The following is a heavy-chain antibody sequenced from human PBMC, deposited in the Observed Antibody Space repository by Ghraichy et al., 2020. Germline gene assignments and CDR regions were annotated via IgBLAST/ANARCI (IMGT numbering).Heavy chain of an antibody. D-gene: IGHD1-14*01. CDR1: GLTFSDSA. J-gene: IGHJ5*02. Sequence: GGSLRLSCAASGLTFSDSAMHWVRQASGKGLEWIGRIRSKANNYATSYIASVKGRFTISRDDSENMASLQMNSLKSEDKAIYYCTTYSDSGTTWLDPWDRGSLVTVAS. CDR3: TTYSDSGTTWLDP. V-gene: IGHV3-73*01. CDR2: IRSKANNYAT.